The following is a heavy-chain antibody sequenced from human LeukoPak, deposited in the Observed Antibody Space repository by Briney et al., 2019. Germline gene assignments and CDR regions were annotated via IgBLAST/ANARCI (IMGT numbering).Heavy chain of an antibody. CDR3: TSSYSPFDY. Sequence: PGGSLRLSCTASGFTFGDYAMSWVRQAPGKGLEWVGFIRSKAYGGTTEYAASVKGRFTISRDDSKSIAYLQMNSLKTEDTAVYYCTSSYSPFDYWGQGTLVTVSS. D-gene: IGHD3-10*01. J-gene: IGHJ4*02. V-gene: IGHV3-49*04. CDR1: GFTFGDYA. CDR2: IRSKAYGGTT.